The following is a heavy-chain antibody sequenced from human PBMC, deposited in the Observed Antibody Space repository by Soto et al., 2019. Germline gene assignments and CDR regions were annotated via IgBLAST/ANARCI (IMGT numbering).Heavy chain of an antibody. Sequence: DVQLVGSGGGLVQPGGSLRLSCVASGFPFSSYAMHWVRQAPGKGLEWISYINGASTTTFYADSVKGRFTVSRDNAKNSVYLQMSSLRLEDTAFYYCARDLSHWGQGMLVTVSS. V-gene: IGHV3-48*01. CDR2: INGASTTT. CDR1: GFPFSSYA. CDR3: ARDLSH. J-gene: IGHJ4*02.